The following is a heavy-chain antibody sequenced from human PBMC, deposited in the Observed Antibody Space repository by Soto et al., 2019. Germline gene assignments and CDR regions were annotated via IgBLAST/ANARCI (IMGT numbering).Heavy chain of an antibody. J-gene: IGHJ4*02. V-gene: IGHV4-34*01. Sequence: SETLSLTCAVYGGSFSGYYWSWIRQPPGKGLEWIGEINHSGSTNYNPSLKSRVTISVDTSKNQFSLKLSSVTAADTAVYYCARASRAVALNYWGQGTLVTVS. CDR1: GGSFSGYY. D-gene: IGHD6-19*01. CDR3: ARASRAVALNY. CDR2: INHSGST.